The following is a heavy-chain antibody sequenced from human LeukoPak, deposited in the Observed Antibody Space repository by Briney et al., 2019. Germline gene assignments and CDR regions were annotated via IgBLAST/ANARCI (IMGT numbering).Heavy chain of an antibody. Sequence: SETLSLTCTVSGGSISSGGYYWSWIRQHPGKGLEWIGYIYYSGSTYYNPSLKSRVTISVDTSKNQFSLKLSSVTAADTAVYYCARGYSSGWALDYWGQGTLVTVSS. J-gene: IGHJ4*02. D-gene: IGHD6-19*01. CDR2: IYYSGST. V-gene: IGHV4-31*03. CDR3: ARGYSSGWALDY. CDR1: GGSISSGGYY.